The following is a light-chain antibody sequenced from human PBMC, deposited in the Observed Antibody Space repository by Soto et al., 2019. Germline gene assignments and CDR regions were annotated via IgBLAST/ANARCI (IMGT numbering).Light chain of an antibody. CDR1: SSDVGGYNH. CDR2: DVS. V-gene: IGLV2-14*03. J-gene: IGLJ1*01. Sequence: QSVLTQPASVSGSPGQSITISCTGTSSDVGGYNHVSWYQHHPGKAPKVIIYDVSNRPSGVSNRFSGSKSGNTASLTFSGLQAEDEADYYCSSYTSSSTYGFGTGTKVTVL. CDR3: SSYTSSSTYG.